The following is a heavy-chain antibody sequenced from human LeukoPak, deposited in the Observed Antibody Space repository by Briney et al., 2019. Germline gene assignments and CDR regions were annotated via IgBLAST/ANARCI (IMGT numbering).Heavy chain of an antibody. CDR1: GFTFSSYG. J-gene: IGHJ4*02. D-gene: IGHD3-22*01. Sequence: PGGSLRLSCAASGFTFSSYGMTWVRQAPGKGLEWVSYISSSSSTIYYADSVKGRFTISRDNSKNTLYLQMNSLRAEDTAVYYCAKATYYYDSSGYYYPDWGQGTLVTVSS. CDR2: ISSSSSTI. V-gene: IGHV3-48*01. CDR3: AKATYYYDSSGYYYPD.